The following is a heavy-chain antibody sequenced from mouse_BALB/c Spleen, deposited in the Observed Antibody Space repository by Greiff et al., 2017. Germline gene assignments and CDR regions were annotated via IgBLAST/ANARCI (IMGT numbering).Heavy chain of an antibody. V-gene: IGHV1-5*01. Sequence: GQLQQSGTVLARPGASVKMSCKASGYSFTSYWMHWVNQRPGQGLDWIGAIYPGNSDTSYNQKFKGKAKLTAVTSASTAYMELSSLTNEDSAVYYCAGDYYGSGYMDYWGQGTTVTVSS. CDR2: IYPGNSDT. CDR3: AGDYYGSGYMDY. D-gene: IGHD1-1*01. CDR1: GYSFTSYW. J-gene: IGHJ2*01.